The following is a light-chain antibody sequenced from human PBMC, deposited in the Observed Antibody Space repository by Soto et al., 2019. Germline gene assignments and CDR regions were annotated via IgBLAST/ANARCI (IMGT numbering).Light chain of an antibody. J-gene: IGKJ1*01. CDR2: AAS. V-gene: IGKV1-17*01. Sequence: DIQMTQSPSSLSASVGDRVTITCRASQGIRDALGWYQQKPGKAPKRLIYAASSLQSGVPSRFSGSGSGTEFTLTIISLQPEDFATYYCRQHNSYPQTFGQGTKVEIK. CDR3: RQHNSYPQT. CDR1: QGIRDA.